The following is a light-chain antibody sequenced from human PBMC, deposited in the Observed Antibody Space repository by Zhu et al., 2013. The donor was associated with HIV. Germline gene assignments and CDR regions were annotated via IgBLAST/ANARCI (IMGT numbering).Light chain of an antibody. CDR2: WAS. V-gene: IGKV4-1*01. J-gene: IGKJ4*01. Sequence: DIVMTQSPDSLAVSLGERATINCKSSQSVLYSSNNKNYLAWYQQKPGQPPKLLIYWASTRESGVPDRFSGSGSGTDFTLTISSLEPEDFAVYYCQHYNDWPLSFGGGTKVEIK. CDR1: QSVLYSSNNKNY. CDR3: QHYNDWPLS.